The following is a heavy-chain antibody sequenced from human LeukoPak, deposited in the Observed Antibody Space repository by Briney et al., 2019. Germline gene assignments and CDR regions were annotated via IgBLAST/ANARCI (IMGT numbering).Heavy chain of an antibody. J-gene: IGHJ4*02. V-gene: IGHV3-23*01. CDR3: AKGTMYYDILDY. CDR1: VFTFSSYA. Sequence: GGSLRLSCAPSVFTFSSYAVSWVRQAPGRGLECVSTISDTGGRTYYADSVKGRFTISRDNSKNTLYLQMNSLRAEDTAIYYCAKGTMYYDILDYWGQGTLVTVSS. D-gene: IGHD3-9*01. CDR2: ISDTGGRT.